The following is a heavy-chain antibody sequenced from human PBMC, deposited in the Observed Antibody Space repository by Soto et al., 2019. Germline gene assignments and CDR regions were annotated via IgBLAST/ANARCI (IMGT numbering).Heavy chain of an antibody. CDR2: VNHSGSP. CDR1: GGSFRGYY. D-gene: IGHD3-10*01. CDR3: ARRLPKRVREMRGCLDY. Sequence: QVQLQQWGAGLLKPSETLSLTCAVYGGSFRGYYWNWIRQVPGKGLEWIGEVNHSGSPNYSPSLKCRVTMSLGTFKNQLSLRLPSVTAADTAVYYCARRLPKRVREMRGCLDYWGQGKLVTVSS. V-gene: IGHV4-34*01. J-gene: IGHJ4*02.